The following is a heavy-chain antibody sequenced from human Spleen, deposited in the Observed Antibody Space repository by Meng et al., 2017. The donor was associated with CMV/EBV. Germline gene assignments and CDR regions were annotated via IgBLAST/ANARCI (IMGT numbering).Heavy chain of an antibody. CDR2: INPNSGGT. CDR3: ARDFYDFWSGYPPSAGY. D-gene: IGHD3-3*01. CDR1: GYTFTGHY. V-gene: IGHV1-2*02. Sequence: SVKVSCKASGYTFTGHYMHWVRQAPGQGLEWMGWINPNSGGTNYAQKFQGRVTMTRDTSISTAYMELSRLRSDDTAVYYCARDFYDFWSGYPPSAGYWGQGTLVTVSS. J-gene: IGHJ4*02.